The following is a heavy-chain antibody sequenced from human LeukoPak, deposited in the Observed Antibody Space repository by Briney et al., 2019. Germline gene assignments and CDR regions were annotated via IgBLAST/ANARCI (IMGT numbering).Heavy chain of an antibody. Sequence: SETLSLTCAVYGGSFSGYYWSWIRQPPGKGLEWIGEINHSGSTDYNPSLKSRVTISVDTSKNQFSLKLSSVTAADTAVYYCAPGGCYFDLGGRAPRFTVSS. J-gene: IGHJ2*01. V-gene: IGHV4-34*01. CDR2: INHSGST. CDR1: GGSFSGYY. D-gene: IGHD3-10*01. CDR3: APGGCYFDL.